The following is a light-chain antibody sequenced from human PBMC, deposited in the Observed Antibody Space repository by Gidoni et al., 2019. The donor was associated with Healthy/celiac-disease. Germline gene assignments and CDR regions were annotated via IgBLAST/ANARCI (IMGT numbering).Light chain of an antibody. V-gene: IGLV3-9*01. Sequence: SYELTQPLSVSVALGQTARITCGGNNIGSKNVHWYQPKPGQAPVLVIYRDSNRPSGIPERFSGSNSVNTATLTISRAQAGDEADYYCQVWDSSTARVFGGGTKLTVL. CDR2: RDS. J-gene: IGLJ2*01. CDR3: QVWDSSTARV. CDR1: NIGSKN.